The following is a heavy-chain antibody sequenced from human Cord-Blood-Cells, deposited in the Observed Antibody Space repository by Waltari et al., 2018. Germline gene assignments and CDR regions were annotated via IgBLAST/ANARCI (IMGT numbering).Heavy chain of an antibody. CDR3: ARETYDFWSGYWYYYYYGMDV. V-gene: IGHV3-30-3*01. CDR2: ISYDGSNK. D-gene: IGHD3-3*01. Sequence: QVQLVESGGGVVQPGRSLRLSCAASGFTFSSYAMHWVRQAPGKGLEWVAVISYDGSNKYYADSVKGRFTISRDNSKNTLYLQMNSLRAEDTAVYYCARETYDFWSGYWYYYYYGMDVWDQGP. J-gene: IGHJ6*02. CDR1: GFTFSSYA.